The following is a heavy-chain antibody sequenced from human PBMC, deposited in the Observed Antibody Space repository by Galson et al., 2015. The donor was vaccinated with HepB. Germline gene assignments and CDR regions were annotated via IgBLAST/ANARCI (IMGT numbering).Heavy chain of an antibody. D-gene: IGHD1-26*01. J-gene: IGHJ4*02. CDR2: IYYSGST. CDR3: ARDGTSGSSFEY. CDR1: GGSVSNIGYY. V-gene: IGHV4-31*03. Sequence: TLSLTCTVSGGSVSNIGYYWTWIRQHPGKGLEWIGYIYYSGSTYYNPSLKSRVFISVDTSKNQFSLKLSSVTAADTAVYYCARDGTSGSSFEYWGRGALVIVSS.